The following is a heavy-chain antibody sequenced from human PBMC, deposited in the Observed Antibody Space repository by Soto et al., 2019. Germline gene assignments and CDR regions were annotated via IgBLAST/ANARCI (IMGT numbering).Heavy chain of an antibody. V-gene: IGHV3-21*01. D-gene: IGHD3-10*01. CDR1: GFTFSSYS. J-gene: IGHJ4*02. Sequence: EVQLVESGGGLVKPGGSLRLSCAASGFTFSSYSMNWVRQAPGKGLEWVSSISTSSSYIYYADSVKGRFTISRDNAKNSLYLQMNSLRAEDTAVYYCARDYRLLWFGELWGQGTLVTVSS. CDR2: ISTSSSYI. CDR3: ARDYRLLWFGEL.